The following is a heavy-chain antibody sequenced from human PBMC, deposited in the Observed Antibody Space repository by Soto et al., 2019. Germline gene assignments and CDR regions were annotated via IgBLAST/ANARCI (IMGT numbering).Heavy chain of an antibody. J-gene: IGHJ4*02. CDR1: GFTFSSYA. CDR2: ISYDGSNK. V-gene: IGHV3-30-3*01. Sequence: QVQLVESGGGVVQPGRSLRLSCAASGFTFSSYAMHWVRQAPGKGLEWVAVISYDGSNKYYADSVKGRFTISRDNSKNTLYLQMNSLRAEDTAVYYCARDKGHSGSSLDYWGQGTLVTVSS. CDR3: ARDKGHSGSSLDY. D-gene: IGHD1-26*01.